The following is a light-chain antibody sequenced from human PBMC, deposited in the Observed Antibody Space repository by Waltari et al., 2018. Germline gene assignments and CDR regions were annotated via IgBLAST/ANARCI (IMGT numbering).Light chain of an antibody. V-gene: IGLV2-14*03. CDR2: DAV. CDR3: CSYTSSDTYV. Sequence: SALPQPASVSGSPGPSITIPCTGTRSAFRLLDYASWYQHRPGKAPRLIIYDAVKRPSGVSNRFSGSMSGYTASLTISGLQAEDEADYYCCSYTSSDTYVFGSGTTVTVL. CDR1: RSAFRLLDY. J-gene: IGLJ1*01.